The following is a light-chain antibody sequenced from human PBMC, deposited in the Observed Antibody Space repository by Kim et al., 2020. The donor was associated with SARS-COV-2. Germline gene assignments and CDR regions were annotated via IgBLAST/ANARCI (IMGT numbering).Light chain of an antibody. J-gene: IGLJ2*01. CDR1: SLRSYY. Sequence: SSELTQDPAVSVALGQTVRITCQGDSLRSYYASWYQQKPGQAPVLVIYGKNNRPSGIPDRFSGSSSGNTASLTITGAQAEDEADYYCNSRDSSGNLNLVFGGGTKLT. V-gene: IGLV3-19*01. CDR2: GKN. CDR3: NSRDSSGNLNLV.